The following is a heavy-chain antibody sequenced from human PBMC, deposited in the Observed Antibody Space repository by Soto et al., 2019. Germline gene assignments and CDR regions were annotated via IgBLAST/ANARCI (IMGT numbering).Heavy chain of an antibody. CDR3: AGGRAGSGPFTWELPDH. V-gene: IGHV1-45*02. CDR2: ITPFSGDV. Sequence: QMQLVQSGAEVKKTGSSVTVSCKALGNTFTYRYLHWVRQAPGQALEWMGWITPFSGDVHDAQKFRERVTITRNRSINTAYMQMSSLRSEDTAMYFCAGGRAGSGPFTWELPDHWGQGTLVTVSS. CDR1: GNTFTYRY. J-gene: IGHJ4*02. D-gene: IGHD1-26*01.